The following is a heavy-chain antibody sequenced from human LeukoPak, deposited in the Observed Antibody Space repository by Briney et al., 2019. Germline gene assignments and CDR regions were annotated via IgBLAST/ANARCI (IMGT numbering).Heavy chain of an antibody. Sequence: GXLRLSCAASGFTFSSYSMNWVRQAPGKGLEWVSYISSSSSTIYYADSVKGRFTISRDNAKNSLYLQMNSLRAEDTAVYYCAGDKLGIRGYFDYWGQGTLVTVSS. V-gene: IGHV3-48*01. J-gene: IGHJ4*02. D-gene: IGHD7-27*01. CDR3: AGDKLGIRGYFDY. CDR1: GFTFSSYS. CDR2: ISSSSSTI.